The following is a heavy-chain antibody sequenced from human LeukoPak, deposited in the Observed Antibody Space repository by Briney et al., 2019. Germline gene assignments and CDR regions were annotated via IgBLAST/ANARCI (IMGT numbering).Heavy chain of an antibody. CDR3: ARDGQTYYYGSGSIGGY. V-gene: IGHV3-48*01. Sequence: PGGSLRLSCAASGFTFSSYSMNWVRQAPGKGLEWVSYISSSSSTIYYADSVKGRFTISRDNAKNSLYLQMNSLRAEDTAVYYCARDGQTYYYGSGSIGGYWGQGTLVTVSS. J-gene: IGHJ4*02. D-gene: IGHD3-10*01. CDR1: GFTFSSYS. CDR2: ISSSSSTI.